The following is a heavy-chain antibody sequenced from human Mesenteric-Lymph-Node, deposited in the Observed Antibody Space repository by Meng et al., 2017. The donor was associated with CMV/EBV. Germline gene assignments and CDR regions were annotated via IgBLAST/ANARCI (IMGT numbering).Heavy chain of an antibody. D-gene: IGHD6-19*01. CDR2: ISSSVSTI. V-gene: IGHV3-48*03. J-gene: IGHJ4*02. CDR1: GFTFSSYE. Sequence: GGSLRLSCAASGFTFSSYETNWVRQAPGKGLEWVSYISSSVSTIYYADSAKGRFTISRDNSKNMLYLQMNSLSVEDTAVYYCGKDRGMAVAGPGVVDYWGQRTLVTVSS. CDR3: GKDRGMAVAGPGVVDY.